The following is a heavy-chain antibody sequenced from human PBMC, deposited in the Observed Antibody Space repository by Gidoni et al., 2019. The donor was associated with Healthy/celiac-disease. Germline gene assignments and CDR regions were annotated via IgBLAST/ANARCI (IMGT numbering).Heavy chain of an antibody. CDR1: GFTFDDYA. Sequence: EVQLVESGGGLVQPGRSLRLSCAAAGFTFDDYAMHWVRQAPGKGLEWVSGISWNSGSIGYADSVKGRFTISRDNAKNSLYLQMNSLRAEDTALYYCAKDMAPTFGGVIVTPFDYWGQGTLVTVSS. J-gene: IGHJ4*02. CDR3: AKDMAPTFGGVIVTPFDY. V-gene: IGHV3-9*01. CDR2: ISWNSGSI. D-gene: IGHD3-16*02.